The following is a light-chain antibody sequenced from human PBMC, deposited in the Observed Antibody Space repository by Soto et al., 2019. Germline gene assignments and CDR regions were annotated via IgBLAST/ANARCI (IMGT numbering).Light chain of an antibody. CDR2: DAS. J-gene: IGKJ1*01. CDR3: QQRSNWPPWT. Sequence: EIVLTQSPGTLSLSPGERATLSCRASQSVSSYLAWYQQKPGQAPRLLLYDASNRATGIPARFSGSGSGTDFTLTISSLEPEDFAVYYCQQRSNWPPWTFGQGTKVDIK. CDR1: QSVSSY. V-gene: IGKV3-11*01.